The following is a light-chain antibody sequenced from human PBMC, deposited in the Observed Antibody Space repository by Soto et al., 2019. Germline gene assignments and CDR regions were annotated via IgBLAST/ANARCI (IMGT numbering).Light chain of an antibody. CDR1: QDIGSS. CDR2: AAS. Sequence: DIQMTQSPSSLSVSVGDRVTITCRASQDIGSSLGWFQQKPGKAPKSLIYAASTLQVGVPSRFSSSGSGTDFILTISSLQPEYFATYYCQQYNSYTRTFGQGTKVEIK. V-gene: IGKV1-16*01. J-gene: IGKJ1*01. CDR3: QQYNSYTRT.